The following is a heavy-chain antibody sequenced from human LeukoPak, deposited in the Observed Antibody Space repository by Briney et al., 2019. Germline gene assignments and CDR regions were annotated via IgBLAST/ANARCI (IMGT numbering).Heavy chain of an antibody. Sequence: SETLSLTCTVSGGSISSYYWSWIRQPAGKGLEWIGRIYTSGSINYNPSLKSRVTMSVDTSKNQFSLKLSSVTAADTAVYYCARGYTSAWVNHIDYWGQGTLVTVSS. V-gene: IGHV4-4*07. CDR2: IYTSGSI. D-gene: IGHD6-19*01. J-gene: IGHJ4*02. CDR3: ARGYTSAWVNHIDY. CDR1: GGSISSYY.